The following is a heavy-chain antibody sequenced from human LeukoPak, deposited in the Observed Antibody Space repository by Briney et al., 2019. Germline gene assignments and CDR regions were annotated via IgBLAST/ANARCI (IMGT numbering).Heavy chain of an antibody. V-gene: IGHV1-46*01. CDR3: ARDARDLYSANSGYLWFDH. J-gene: IGHJ5*02. Sequence: ASVNVSCKTSGYTFTNYYMHWVRQAPGQGLEWMGIINPSDNVTTYADNFHGRVTMTSDTSTRTVFLRLSSLRSADTAIYYCARDARDLYSANSGYLWFDHWGQGTLVTVSS. CDR2: INPSDNVT. D-gene: IGHD3-22*01. CDR1: GYTFTNYY.